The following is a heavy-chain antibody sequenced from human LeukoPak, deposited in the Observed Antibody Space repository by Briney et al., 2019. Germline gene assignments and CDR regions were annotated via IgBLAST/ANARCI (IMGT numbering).Heavy chain of an antibody. Sequence: GGSLRLSCAASGFTFSSYSMNWVRQAPGKGLEWVSYISSSTSTIYYADSVKGRFTISRDNSKNTLYLQMFSLRPEDMAVYFCAKDLILWGQGTVVTVSS. V-gene: IGHV3-48*01. CDR1: GFTFSSYS. J-gene: IGHJ3*01. CDR3: AKDLIL. CDR2: ISSSTSTI.